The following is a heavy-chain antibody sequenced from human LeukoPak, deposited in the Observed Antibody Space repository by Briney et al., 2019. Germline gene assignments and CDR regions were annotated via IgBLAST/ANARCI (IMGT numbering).Heavy chain of an antibody. CDR3: ARDYYYHGMGV. CDR1: AFTFSSYW. CDR2: IYSGGST. V-gene: IGHV3-53*01. Sequence: GGSLRLSCAASAFTFSSYWMTWVRQAPGKGLEWVSIIYSGGSTYYADSVKGRFTISRDNSKNTLYLQMNSLRAEDTAVYYCARDYYYHGMGVWGQGTTVTVSS. J-gene: IGHJ6*02.